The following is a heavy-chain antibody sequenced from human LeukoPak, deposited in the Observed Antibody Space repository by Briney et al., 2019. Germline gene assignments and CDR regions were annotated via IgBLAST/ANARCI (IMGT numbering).Heavy chain of an antibody. CDR1: GFTVSSNY. J-gene: IGHJ4*02. CDR3: ASVRVYYGSGSYYFGF. D-gene: IGHD3-10*01. CDR2: IYTGGNT. V-gene: IGHV3-66*01. Sequence: PGGSLRLSCAASGFTVSSNYMSWVRQAPGKGLEWVSVIYTGGNTYYADSVKGRFTISRDNSKNTLYLQMNSLRAEDTAVYYCASVRVYYGSGSYYFGFWGQGTLVTVSS.